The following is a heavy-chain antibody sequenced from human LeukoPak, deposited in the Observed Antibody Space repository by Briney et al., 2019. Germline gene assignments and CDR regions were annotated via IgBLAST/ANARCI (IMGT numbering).Heavy chain of an antibody. CDR1: GGSISSYY. CDR2: IFYIGTT. V-gene: IGHV4-59*08. Sequence: PSETLSLTCTVSGGSISSYYWTRIRQPPGKGLEWIGYIFYIGTTNYNPSLKSRVTISVDTSNNQFSLKLSSVTAADTAVYCCARLSTGGYGMDVWGQGTTVTVSS. CDR3: ARLSTGGYGMDV. J-gene: IGHJ6*02. D-gene: IGHD3-10*01.